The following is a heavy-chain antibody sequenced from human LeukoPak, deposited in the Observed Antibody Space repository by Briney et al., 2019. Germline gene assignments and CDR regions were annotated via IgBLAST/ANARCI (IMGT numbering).Heavy chain of an antibody. V-gene: IGHV3-48*02. CDR3: ARDRGRVFDY. D-gene: IGHD3-16*01. Sequence: GGSLRLSCAASEFTFSSYSMNWVRQAPGKGLEWVSYITSSSSGLWYADSVKGRFTISRDNAKNSLYLQMSSLGDEDTAVYYCARDRGRVFDYWGQGTLVTVSS. CDR2: ITSSSSGL. CDR1: EFTFSSYS. J-gene: IGHJ4*02.